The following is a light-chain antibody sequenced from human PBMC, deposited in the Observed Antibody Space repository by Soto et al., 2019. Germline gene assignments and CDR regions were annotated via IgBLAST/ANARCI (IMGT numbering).Light chain of an antibody. CDR1: NIGSKS. CDR3: QVWDSSSDHVV. V-gene: IGLV3-21*04. Sequence: YALTQPPSVSVAPGKTARITCGGNNIGSKSVHWYQQKPGQAPVLVIYYDSDRPSGIPERFSGSNSGNTATLTISRVEAGDEADYYCQVWDSSSDHVVFGGGTKLTVL. J-gene: IGLJ2*01. CDR2: YDS.